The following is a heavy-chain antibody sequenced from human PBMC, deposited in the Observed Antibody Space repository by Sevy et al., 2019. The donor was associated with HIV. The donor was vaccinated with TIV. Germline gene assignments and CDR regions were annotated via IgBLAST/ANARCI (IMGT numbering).Heavy chain of an antibody. CDR3: AREFDSSANDAFDI. CDR2: ISPNSDGT. CDR1: GYTFTDYY. D-gene: IGHD3-22*01. V-gene: IGHV1-2*02. Sequence: ASLKVSCEASGYTFTDYYMHWVRQAPGQGPEWMGWISPNSDGTKYAQKFQGRVTLTRDTSISTAYMELSRLGPDDTAVYYCAREFDSSANDAFDIWGQGTMVTVSS. J-gene: IGHJ3*02.